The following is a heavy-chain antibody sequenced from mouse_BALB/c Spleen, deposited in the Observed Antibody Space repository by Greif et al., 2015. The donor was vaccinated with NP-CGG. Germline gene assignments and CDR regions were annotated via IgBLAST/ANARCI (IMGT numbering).Heavy chain of an antibody. Sequence: EVKLMESGGDLVKPGGSLKLSCAASGFTFSSYGMSWVRQTPDKRLEWVATISSGGSYTYYPDSVKGRFTISRDNAKNTLYLQMSSLKSEDTAMYYCARHVDDYLSWFAYWGQGTLVTVSA. V-gene: IGHV5-6*01. CDR2: ISSGGSYT. D-gene: IGHD2-4*01. J-gene: IGHJ3*01. CDR1: GFTFSSYG. CDR3: ARHVDDYLSWFAY.